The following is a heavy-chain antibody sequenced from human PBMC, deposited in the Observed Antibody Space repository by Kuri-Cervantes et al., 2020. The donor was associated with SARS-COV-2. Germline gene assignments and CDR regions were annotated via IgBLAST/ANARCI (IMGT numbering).Heavy chain of an antibody. V-gene: IGHV4-59*12. CDR3: ARDRGRIAAAGIGWFDP. D-gene: IGHD6-13*01. J-gene: IGHJ5*02. CDR1: GGSISTYY. CDR2: VYYSGST. Sequence: SETLSLTCTVSGGSISTYYWTWIWQPPGKGLEWIGYVYYSGSTNYNPSLKSRVTISVDTSKNQFSLKLSSVTAADTAVYYCARDRGRIAAAGIGWFDPWGQGTLVTVSS.